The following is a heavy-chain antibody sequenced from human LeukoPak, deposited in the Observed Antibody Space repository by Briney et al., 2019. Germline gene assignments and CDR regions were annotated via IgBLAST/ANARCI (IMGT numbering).Heavy chain of an antibody. CDR2: IYYSGST. V-gene: IGHV4-59*08. CDR3: ARLGSSGYSDY. D-gene: IGHD3-22*01. J-gene: IGHJ4*02. CDR1: GGSINSYY. Sequence: SETLSLTCTVSGGSINSYYWSWIRQPPGKRLEWIGYIYYSGSTNYNPSLESRLTMSVDTSKNQFSLKLNSVTAADTAVYYCARLGSSGYSDYWGQGTLVTVSS.